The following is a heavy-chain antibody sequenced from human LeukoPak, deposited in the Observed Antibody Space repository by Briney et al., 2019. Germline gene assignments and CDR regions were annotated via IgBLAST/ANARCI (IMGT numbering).Heavy chain of an antibody. V-gene: IGHV5-51*01. Sequence: GESLKISCKASGYTFTRHWIGWVRQMPGKGLEWMGVIYPDDSDTRYSPSFQGQVTISADKSITTAYLQWSSLQASDTAMYYCATVPVAGSPFDYWGQGTLVTVS. J-gene: IGHJ4*02. CDR3: ATVPVAGSPFDY. CDR1: GYTFTRHW. D-gene: IGHD1-14*01. CDR2: IYPDDSDT.